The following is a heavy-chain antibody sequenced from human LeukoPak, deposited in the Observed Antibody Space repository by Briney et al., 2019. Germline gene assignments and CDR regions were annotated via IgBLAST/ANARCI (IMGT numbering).Heavy chain of an antibody. CDR3: ARISSLAVAGIN. CDR1: GFTFSSYE. D-gene: IGHD6-19*01. CDR2: ISSSGSTI. V-gene: IGHV3-48*03. J-gene: IGHJ4*02. Sequence: GSLRLSCAASGFTFSSYEMNWVRQAPGKGLEWVSYISSSGSTIYYADSVKGRFTISRDNAKNSLYLQMNSLRAEDTAVYYCARISSLAVAGINWGQGTLVTVSS.